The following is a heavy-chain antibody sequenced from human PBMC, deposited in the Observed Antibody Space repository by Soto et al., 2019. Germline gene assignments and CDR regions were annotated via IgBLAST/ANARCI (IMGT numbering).Heavy chain of an antibody. CDR1: NGSIGSYY. V-gene: IGHV4-59*01. CDR3: ARVGRLITAAGLLDA. D-gene: IGHD6-13*01. Sequence: ETLSLTCTISNGSIGSYYWTWIRQPPGKGLEWIGHIYYSGSTNYNPSLKSRLTLSLDTSKNQFSLKLTSVTAADTAVYYCARVGRLITAAGLLDAWGQGTLVTVSS. CDR2: IYYSGST. J-gene: IGHJ5*02.